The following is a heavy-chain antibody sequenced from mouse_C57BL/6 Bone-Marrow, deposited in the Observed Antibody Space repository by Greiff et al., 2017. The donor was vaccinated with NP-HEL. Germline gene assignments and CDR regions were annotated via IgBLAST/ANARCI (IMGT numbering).Heavy chain of an antibody. D-gene: IGHD3-2*02. Sequence: VQLQQSGAELVRPGTSVTVSCKASGYAFTNYLIEWVKQRPGQGLEWIGDIYPGSGSTNYNEKFKSTATLTVDTSYSTAYMQLSSLTSEDSAVYYCARRSSGYKGYWGQGTTLTVAS. J-gene: IGHJ2*01. CDR2: IYPGSGST. CDR1: GYAFTNYL. CDR3: ARRSSGYKGY. V-gene: IGHV1-54*01.